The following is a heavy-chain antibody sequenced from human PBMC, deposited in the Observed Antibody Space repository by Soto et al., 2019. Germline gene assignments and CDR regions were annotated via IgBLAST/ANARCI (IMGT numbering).Heavy chain of an antibody. V-gene: IGHV3-15*07. J-gene: IGHJ4*02. CDR2: IKSKTDGGTT. D-gene: IGHD2-21*02. Sequence: GGSLRLSCAASGFTFSNAWMNWVRQAPGKGLEWVGRIKSKTDGGTTDYAAPVKGRFTISRDDSKNTLYLQMNSLKTEDTAVYYCTTEGVDAGTVVTAIADYYFDYWGQGTLVTVSS. CDR3: TTEGVDAGTVVTAIADYYFDY. CDR1: GFTFSNAW.